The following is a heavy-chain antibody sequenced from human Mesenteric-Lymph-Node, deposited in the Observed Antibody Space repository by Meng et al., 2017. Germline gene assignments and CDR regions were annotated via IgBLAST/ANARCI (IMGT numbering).Heavy chain of an antibody. CDR3: ARGELLWDY. Sequence: QVQLQEPGPGLVQPSQTLSLTCTVSGGSISSGDYYWSWIRQPPGKGLEWIGYMDYRGSTFYNPSLKSRVTISVDTSKNQFSLKLSSVTAADTAVYFCARGELLWDYWGQGTLVTVSS. D-gene: IGHD2-2*01. CDR1: GGSISSGDYY. J-gene: IGHJ4*02. CDR2: MDYRGST. V-gene: IGHV4-30-4*01.